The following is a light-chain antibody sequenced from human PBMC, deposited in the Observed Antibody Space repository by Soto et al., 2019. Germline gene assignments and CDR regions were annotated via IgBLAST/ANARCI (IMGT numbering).Light chain of an antibody. CDR2: GNS. CDR1: SSNIGAGFD. V-gene: IGLV1-40*01. CDR3: QSYDSSLSGYVV. J-gene: IGLJ2*01. Sequence: HSVLTQPPSVSGAPGQRVTISCTGSSSNIGAGFDVHWYQQLPGTAPKLLIYGNSNRPSGVPDRFSGSKSVTSASLAITGLQAEDEADYYCQSYDSSLSGYVVFGGGTQLTVL.